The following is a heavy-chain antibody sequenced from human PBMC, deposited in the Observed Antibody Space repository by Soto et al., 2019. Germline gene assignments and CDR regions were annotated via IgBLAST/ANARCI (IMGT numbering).Heavy chain of an antibody. V-gene: IGHV3-9*01. D-gene: IGHD5-18*01. CDR2: ISWNGRNI. Sequence: EVQLVESGGDLLQPGKSLRLSCAASGFTFDDYAMHWVRQSPGKGLEWISGISWNGRNIGYVESVTGRFTISRDNAARSVFLQMNNLTPDDTAFYYCAKGGTAMVHFYHGLDVWGQGTTVTVSS. CDR1: GFTFDDYA. J-gene: IGHJ6*02. CDR3: AKGGTAMVHFYHGLDV.